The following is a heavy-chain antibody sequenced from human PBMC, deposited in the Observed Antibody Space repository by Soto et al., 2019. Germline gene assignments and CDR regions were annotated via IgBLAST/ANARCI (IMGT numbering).Heavy chain of an antibody. J-gene: IGHJ4*02. V-gene: IGHV4-31*03. CDR1: GGSISSGGYY. Sequence: TSETLSLTCTVSGGSISSGGYYWSWIRQHPGKGLEWIGYIYYSGSTYYNPSLKSRVTISVDTSKNQFSLKLSSVTAADTAVYYCARVVVINHYYFDYWGQGTLVTVSS. CDR2: IYYSGST. D-gene: IGHD3-22*01. CDR3: ARVVVINHYYFDY.